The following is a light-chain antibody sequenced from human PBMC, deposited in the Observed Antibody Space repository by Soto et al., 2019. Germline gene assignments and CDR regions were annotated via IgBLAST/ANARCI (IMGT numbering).Light chain of an antibody. Sequence: QSVLTQPPSVSGAPGQRVTISCTRSSSNIGAGYDVHWYQQLPGTAPKLLIYGNSNRPSGVPDRFSGSKSGTSASLAITGLQAEDEADYYCQSYDSSLSAPNVFGTGTKVTVL. V-gene: IGLV1-40*01. J-gene: IGLJ1*01. CDR1: SSNIGAGYD. CDR3: QSYDSSLSAPNV. CDR2: GNS.